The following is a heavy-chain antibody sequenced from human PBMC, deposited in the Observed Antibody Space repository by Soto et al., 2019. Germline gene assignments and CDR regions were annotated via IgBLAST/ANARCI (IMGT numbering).Heavy chain of an antibody. CDR1: GGSISSGGYY. D-gene: IGHD4-17*01. J-gene: IGHJ2*01. CDR2: IYYSGST. V-gene: IGHV4-31*03. Sequence: QVQLQESGPGLVKPSQTLSLTCTVSGGSISSGGYYWSWIRQHPGKGLEWIGYIYYSGSTYYNPSLKSRVTISVDTSKNQCSLKLSSVTAADTAVYYCARDEGGYYPLDWYFDLWGRGTLVTVSS. CDR3: ARDEGGYYPLDWYFDL.